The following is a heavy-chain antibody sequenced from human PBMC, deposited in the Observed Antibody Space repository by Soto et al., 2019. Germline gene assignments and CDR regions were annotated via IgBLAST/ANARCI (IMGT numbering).Heavy chain of an antibody. CDR1: GFTFSSYA. D-gene: IGHD3-22*01. J-gene: IGHJ6*02. V-gene: IGHV3-23*01. CDR2: ISGSGGST. Sequence: LRRSCGASGFTFSSYAMSWVRQAPGKGLEWVSAISGSGGSTYYADSVKGRFTISRDNSKNTLYLQMNSLRAEDTAVYYCEKDKSAMYYYDSSGYPVSGMDVWGQGTTVTVSS. CDR3: EKDKSAMYYYDSSGYPVSGMDV.